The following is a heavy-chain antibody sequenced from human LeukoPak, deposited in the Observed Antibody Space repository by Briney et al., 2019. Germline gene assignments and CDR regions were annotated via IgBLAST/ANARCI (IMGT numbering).Heavy chain of an antibody. Sequence: GESLKISCKGFGYDFSTYWIGWVRQVPGEGLEWMGIIYPADSTTQYSRSFQGQVTISVDKSISTAYLQWSSLKASDTAMYYCACREYYSTWPDPWGQGTLVTV. CDR1: GYDFSTYW. J-gene: IGHJ5*02. CDR2: IYPADSTT. V-gene: IGHV5-51*01. CDR3: ACREYYSTWPDP. D-gene: IGHD3-10*01.